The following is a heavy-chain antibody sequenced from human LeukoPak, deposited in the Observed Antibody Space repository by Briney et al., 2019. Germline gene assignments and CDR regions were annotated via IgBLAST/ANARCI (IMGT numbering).Heavy chain of an antibody. D-gene: IGHD3-9*01. CDR1: GFTVSSNY. CDR3: AGEYFVGGYYFDY. J-gene: IGHJ4*02. V-gene: IGHV3-66*02. Sequence: GGSLRLSCAASGFTVSSNYMSWVRQAPGKGLEWVSVIYSGGSTYYADSVKGRFTISRDNSKNTLYLQMNSLRAEDTAVYYCAGEYFVGGYYFDYWGQGTLVTVSS. CDR2: IYSGGST.